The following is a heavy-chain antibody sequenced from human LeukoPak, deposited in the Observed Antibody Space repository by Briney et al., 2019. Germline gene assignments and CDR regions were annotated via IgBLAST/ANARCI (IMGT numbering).Heavy chain of an antibody. Sequence: ASVKVSCKASGYTFTSYGISWVRQAPGHGLEWMGWISAYNGNTNHAQKLQGRVTMTTDTSTSTAYMELRSLRSDDTAVYYCARVGYYGSGSYYNENWFDPWGQGTLVTVSS. J-gene: IGHJ5*02. D-gene: IGHD3-10*01. V-gene: IGHV1-18*01. CDR1: GYTFTSYG. CDR2: ISAYNGNT. CDR3: ARVGYYGSGSYYNENWFDP.